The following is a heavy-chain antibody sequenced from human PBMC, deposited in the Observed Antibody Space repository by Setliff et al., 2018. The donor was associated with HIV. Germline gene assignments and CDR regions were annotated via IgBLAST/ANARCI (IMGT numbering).Heavy chain of an antibody. CDR3: ARGTGIAVAGTDY. CDR2: ISAYNGNT. V-gene: IGHV1-18*01. J-gene: IGHJ4*02. D-gene: IGHD6-19*01. Sequence: GASVKVSCKASGYTFTSYGISWVRQAPEQGLEWMGWISAYNGNTNYAQKLQGRVTMTRDTSTSTVYMELSSLRSEDTAVYYCARGTGIAVAGTDYWGQGTLVTSPQ. CDR1: GYTFTSYG.